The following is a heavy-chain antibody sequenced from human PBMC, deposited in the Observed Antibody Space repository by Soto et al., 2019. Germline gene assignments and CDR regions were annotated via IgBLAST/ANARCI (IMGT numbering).Heavy chain of an antibody. CDR3: ASEDTAMVDY. D-gene: IGHD5-18*01. Sequence: ASVKVSCKASGGTFSSYAISWVRQAPGQGLEWMGGIIPIFGTANYAQKFQGRVTITADESTSTAYMELSSLRSEDTAVYYCASEDTAMVDYWGQGTLVTVSS. V-gene: IGHV1-69*13. CDR1: GGTFSSYA. J-gene: IGHJ4*02. CDR2: IIPIFGTA.